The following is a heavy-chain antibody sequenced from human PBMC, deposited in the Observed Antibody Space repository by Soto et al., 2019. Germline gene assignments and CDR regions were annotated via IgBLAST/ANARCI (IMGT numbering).Heavy chain of an antibody. CDR1: GFSLSTSGVC. CDR2: IDWDDDK. Sequence: SGPTLVNPTQTLTLTCTFSGFSLSTSGVCVSWIRQPPGKALEWLALIDWDDDKYYSTSLKTRLTISKDTSKNQVVLTMTNMDPVDTATYYCARTTSGYSSSWSDYYYYGMDVWGQGTTVTVSS. J-gene: IGHJ6*02. CDR3: ARTTSGYSSSWSDYYYYGMDV. V-gene: IGHV2-70*01. D-gene: IGHD6-13*01.